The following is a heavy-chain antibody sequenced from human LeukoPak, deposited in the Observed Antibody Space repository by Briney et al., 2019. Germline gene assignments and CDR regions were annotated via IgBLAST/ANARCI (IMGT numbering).Heavy chain of an antibody. CDR1: GFTVITND. V-gene: IGHV3-53*01. CDR3: ARGVEPLAANTLAY. D-gene: IGHD1-14*01. Sequence: GGSLRLSCAASGFTVITNDMTWVPQAPGNGLDWVSVLYSDGNTKYADSVQGRFTISRDNSKNTPYLEMNSLSPDDTAVYYCARGVEPLAANTLAYWGQGTLVTVS. CDR2: LYSDGNT. J-gene: IGHJ4*02.